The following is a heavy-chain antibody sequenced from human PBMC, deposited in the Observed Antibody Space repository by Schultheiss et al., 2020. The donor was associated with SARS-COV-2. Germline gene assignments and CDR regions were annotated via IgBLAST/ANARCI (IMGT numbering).Heavy chain of an antibody. CDR3: AREKGESPFGVVTYYYYYYMDV. J-gene: IGHJ6*03. D-gene: IGHD3-3*01. Sequence: SETLSLICIVSGGSITNSNFYWGWIRQPPGKGLEWIGNIYYSGSTHDNPSLKSRVTLSVDSSKNQFSLKMYSVTAADTAVYYCAREKGESPFGVVTYYYYYYMDVWGKGTTVTVSS. V-gene: IGHV4-39*02. CDR1: GGSITNSNFY. CDR2: IYYSGST.